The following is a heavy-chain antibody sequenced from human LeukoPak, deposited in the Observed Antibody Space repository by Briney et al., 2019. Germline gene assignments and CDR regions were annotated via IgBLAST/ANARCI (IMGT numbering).Heavy chain of an antibody. J-gene: IGHJ4*02. Sequence: GGSLRLSCAASGFTFSSYWMSWVRQAPGKGLEWVANIKKDGSEKYYVDSVKGRFTISRDNSKNTLYLQMNSLRAEDTAIYFCAKGSGNGYGSGPFDYWGQGTLVTVSS. CDR1: GFTFSSYW. CDR2: IKKDGSEK. D-gene: IGHD3-10*01. CDR3: AKGSGNGYGSGPFDY. V-gene: IGHV3-7*03.